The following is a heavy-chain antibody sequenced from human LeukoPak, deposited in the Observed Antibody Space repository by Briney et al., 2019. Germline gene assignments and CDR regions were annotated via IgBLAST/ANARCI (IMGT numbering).Heavy chain of an antibody. CDR2: VSYSGST. D-gene: IGHD5-18*01. V-gene: IGHV4-59*12. CDR1: GGSISGSY. J-gene: IGHJ4*02. Sequence: WETLSLTCSVSGGSISGSYWNWIRQPPGKGLEWIGYVSYSGSTNYNPSLKSRVTISVDTSKNQFSLKVGSMTAADTAVYYCARAGGYGLIDYWGQGTLVTVSS. CDR3: ARAGGYGLIDY.